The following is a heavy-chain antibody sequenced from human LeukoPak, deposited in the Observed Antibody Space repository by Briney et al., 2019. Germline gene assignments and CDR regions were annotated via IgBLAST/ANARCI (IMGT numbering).Heavy chain of an antibody. V-gene: IGHV1-2*02. CDR3: ARVFERTDYSGLDY. D-gene: IGHD4/OR15-4a*01. J-gene: IGHJ4*02. Sequence: ASVKVSCKASGYTFTVYYMHWVRQAPGQGLEWMGWINPNSGGTNYAQKFQGRVTMTRDTSISTAYMELSRLRSDDTAVYYCARVFERTDYSGLDYWGQGTLVTVSS. CDR1: GYTFTVYY. CDR2: INPNSGGT.